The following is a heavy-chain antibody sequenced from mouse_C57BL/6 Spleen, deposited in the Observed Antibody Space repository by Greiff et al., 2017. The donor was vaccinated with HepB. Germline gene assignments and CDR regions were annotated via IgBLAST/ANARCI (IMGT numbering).Heavy chain of an antibody. CDR1: GYTFTSYW. CDR3: ARGDYGWYFDV. V-gene: IGHV1-55*01. Sequence: QVQLQQPGAELVKPGASVKMSCKASGYTFTSYWITWVKQRPGQGLEWIGDIYPGSGSTNYNEKFKSKSTLTIDPSPSTAYMQLSSLTPEDSAVYYCARGDYGWYFDVWGTGTTVTVSS. D-gene: IGHD1-1*01. J-gene: IGHJ1*03. CDR2: IYPGSGST.